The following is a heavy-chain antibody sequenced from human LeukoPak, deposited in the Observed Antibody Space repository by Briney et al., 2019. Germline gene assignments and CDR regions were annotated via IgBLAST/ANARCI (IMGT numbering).Heavy chain of an antibody. D-gene: IGHD3-9*01. J-gene: IGHJ4*02. Sequence: GGSLRLSCAASGFTFSSYAMNWVRQAPGKGLEWVSAISGSGGSTYYADSVKGRFTISRDNSKNTLYLQMNSLRAEDTAVYYCAKSRGLLRYFDFRGWGQGTLVTVSS. V-gene: IGHV3-23*01. CDR3: AKSRGLLRYFDFRG. CDR1: GFTFSSYA. CDR2: ISGSGGST.